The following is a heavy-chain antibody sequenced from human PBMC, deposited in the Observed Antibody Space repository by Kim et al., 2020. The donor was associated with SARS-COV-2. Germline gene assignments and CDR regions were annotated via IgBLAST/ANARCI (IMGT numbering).Heavy chain of an antibody. CDR1: GGSISSYY. Sequence: SETLSLTCTVSGGSISSYYWSWIRQPPGKGLEWIGYIYYSGSTNYNPSLKSRVTISVDTSKNQFSLKLSSVTAADTAEYYCARLRPEEYSSGYYYYYYGMDVWGQGTTVTVSS. V-gene: IGHV4-59*12. CDR3: ARLRPEEYSSGYYYYYYGMDV. J-gene: IGHJ6*02. CDR2: IYYSGST. D-gene: IGHD6-19*01.